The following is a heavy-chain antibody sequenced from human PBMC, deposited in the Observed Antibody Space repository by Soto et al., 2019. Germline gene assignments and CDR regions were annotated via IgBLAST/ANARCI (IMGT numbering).Heavy chain of an antibody. CDR3: AKCYDSSGYYCDYFDY. D-gene: IGHD3-22*01. V-gene: IGHV3-23*01. J-gene: IGHJ4*02. CDR1: GFTFSSYA. CDR2: ISGSGGST. Sequence: PGGSLRLSCAASGFTFSSYAMSWVRQAPGKGLEWVSAISGSGGSTYYADSVKGRFTISRDNSKNTLYLQMNSLRAEDTAVYYCAKCYDSSGYYCDYFDYWGQGTLVTVSS.